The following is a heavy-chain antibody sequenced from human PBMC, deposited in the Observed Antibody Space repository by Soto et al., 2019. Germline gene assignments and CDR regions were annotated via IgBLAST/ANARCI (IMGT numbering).Heavy chain of an antibody. Sequence: EMQLLESGGGLVQPGGSLRLSCAASGFTFSSYAMSWVRQAPGKGLEWVSAISGSGGSTYYADSVKGRFTISRDNSKNTLYLQMNSLRAEDTAVYYCAKTLCGSCYAEYFQHWGQGTLVTVSS. CDR2: ISGSGGST. D-gene: IGHD2-15*01. J-gene: IGHJ1*01. CDR3: AKTLCGSCYAEYFQH. V-gene: IGHV3-23*01. CDR1: GFTFSSYA.